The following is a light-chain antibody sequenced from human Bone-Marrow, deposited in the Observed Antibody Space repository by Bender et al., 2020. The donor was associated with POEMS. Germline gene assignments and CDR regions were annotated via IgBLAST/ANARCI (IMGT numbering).Light chain of an antibody. CDR3: CSYADSGTLV. CDR2: EVN. Sequence: QSALTQPPSASGSPGQSVTISCTGTSADVGAYIYVSWYQQHPGKAPKLVIYEVNKRPSGAPTRFSGSKSGNTASLTVSGLQPEDEADYFCCSYADSGTLVFGGGTKVTVL. J-gene: IGLJ3*02. CDR1: SADVGAYIY. V-gene: IGLV2-8*01.